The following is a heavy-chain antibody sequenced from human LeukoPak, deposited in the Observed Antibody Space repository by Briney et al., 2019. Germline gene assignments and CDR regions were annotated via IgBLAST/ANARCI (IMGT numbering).Heavy chain of an antibody. J-gene: IGHJ4*02. Sequence: GASVKVSCKVSGYTLTELSMHWMRQAPGQGLEWMGWINTNTGNPTYAQDYTGRFVFSLDTSVSTTYLQISRLKAEDTAVYYCASGPSYSGSNEYFDSWGQGTLVTVSS. D-gene: IGHD1-26*01. CDR1: GYTLTELS. CDR3: ASGPSYSGSNEYFDS. V-gene: IGHV7-4-1*02. CDR2: INTNTGNP.